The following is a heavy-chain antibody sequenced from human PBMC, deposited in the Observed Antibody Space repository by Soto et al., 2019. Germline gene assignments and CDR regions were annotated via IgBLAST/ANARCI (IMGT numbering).Heavy chain of an antibody. V-gene: IGHV3-7*01. J-gene: IGHJ4*02. Sequence: GGSLRLSCAASGFTFSSYWMSWVRQAPGKGLEWVANIKQDGSEKYYVDSVKGRFTISRDNAKNSLYLQMNSLGAEDTAVYYCARGLDIAARPKIYYFDYWGQGTLVTVSS. CDR2: IKQDGSEK. D-gene: IGHD6-6*01. CDR3: ARGLDIAARPKIYYFDY. CDR1: GFTFSSYW.